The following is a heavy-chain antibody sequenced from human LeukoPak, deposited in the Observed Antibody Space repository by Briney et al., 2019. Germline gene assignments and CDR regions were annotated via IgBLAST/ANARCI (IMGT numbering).Heavy chain of an antibody. D-gene: IGHD4-17*01. CDR3: ARGNSATTTFDF. CDR2: IMPGGHI. J-gene: IGHJ4*02. V-gene: IGHV3-66*01. Sequence: GGSLRLSCRASGFSVDSVFMNWVRQPPGKGLEWVSFIMPGGHIDYTDSVKGRFPISRDSFKNTLSLQMNSLRVDDSAVYYCARGNSATTTFDFWGQGTLVTVSS. CDR1: GFSVDSVF.